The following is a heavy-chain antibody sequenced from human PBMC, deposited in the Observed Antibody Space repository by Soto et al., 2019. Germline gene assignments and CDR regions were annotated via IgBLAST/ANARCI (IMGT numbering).Heavy chain of an antibody. Sequence: EVQLVESGGGLAKPGGSLRLSCAASGFTFSSYSMNWVRQAPGKGLEWVSSISSSSSYIYYADSVKGRFTISRDNAKNSLYLQMNSLRAEDTAVYYCATPTTVSTYGMDVWGQGTTVTVSS. CDR2: ISSSSSYI. CDR1: GFTFSSYS. CDR3: ATPTTVSTYGMDV. D-gene: IGHD4-17*01. J-gene: IGHJ6*02. V-gene: IGHV3-21*01.